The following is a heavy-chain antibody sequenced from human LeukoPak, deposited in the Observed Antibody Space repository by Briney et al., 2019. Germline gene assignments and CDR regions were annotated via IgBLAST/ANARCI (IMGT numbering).Heavy chain of an antibody. CDR2: ISAYNGNT. CDR1: GYTFTSYG. Sequence: ASVKVSCTASGYTFTSYGISWVRQAPGQGLEWIGWISAYNGNTNYAQKLQGRVTMTTDTSTSTAYMELRSLRSDDTAVYYCARDTPRYCSSTSCYSFDIWGQGTMVTVSS. CDR3: ARDTPRYCSSTSCYSFDI. D-gene: IGHD2-2*01. V-gene: IGHV1-18*04. J-gene: IGHJ3*02.